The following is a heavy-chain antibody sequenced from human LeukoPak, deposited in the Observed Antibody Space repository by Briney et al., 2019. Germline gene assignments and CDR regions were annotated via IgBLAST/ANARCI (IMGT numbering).Heavy chain of an antibody. CDR2: IIPIFGTA. CDR1: GYTFTSYY. V-gene: IGHV1-69*06. J-gene: IGHJ6*03. Sequence: SVKVSCKASGYTFTSYYMHWVRQAPGQGLEWMGGIIPIFGTANYAQKFQGRVTITADKSTSTAYMELSSLRSEDTAVYYCARDYGRDSSGYYYPNYYYYMDVWGKGTTVTISS. D-gene: IGHD3-22*01. CDR3: ARDYGRDSSGYYYPNYYYYMDV.